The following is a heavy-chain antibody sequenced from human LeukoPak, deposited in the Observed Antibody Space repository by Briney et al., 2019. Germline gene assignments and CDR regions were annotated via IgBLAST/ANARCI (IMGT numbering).Heavy chain of an antibody. CDR2: ISWNSGSI. CDR3: AKDSYYYGSGSYLDY. J-gene: IGHJ4*02. Sequence: GGSLRLSCAASGFTLDDYAMHWVRQAPGKGLEWVSGISWNSGSIAYADSVKGRFTISRDNAKNSLYLQMNSPRAEDTALYYCAKDSYYYGSGSYLDYWGQGTLVTVSS. CDR1: GFTLDDYA. V-gene: IGHV3-9*01. D-gene: IGHD3-10*01.